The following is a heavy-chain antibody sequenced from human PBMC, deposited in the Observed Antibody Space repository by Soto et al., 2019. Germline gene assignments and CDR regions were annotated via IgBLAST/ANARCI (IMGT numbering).Heavy chain of an antibody. CDR2: IWYDGSNK. Sequence: QVQLVESGGGVVQPGRSLRLSCAASGFTFSSYGMHWVRPAPGKGLEWVAVIWYDGSNKYYADSVKGRFTISRDNSKNTLYLQMNSLRAEDTAVYYCARDRRIFGVVEIDYWGQGTLVTVSS. CDR3: ARDRRIFGVVEIDY. V-gene: IGHV3-33*01. J-gene: IGHJ4*02. D-gene: IGHD3-3*01. CDR1: GFTFSSYG.